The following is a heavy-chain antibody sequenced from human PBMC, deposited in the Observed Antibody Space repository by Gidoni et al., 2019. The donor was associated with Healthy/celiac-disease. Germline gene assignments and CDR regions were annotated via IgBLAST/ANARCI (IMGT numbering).Heavy chain of an antibody. Sequence: EVQLVESGRGLVQPGGSLRLSCAASGFTVSRYYLGWVRQAPGKGLEWVSVIYSGGSTYYADSVKGRFTISRDNSKNTLYLQMNSLRAEDTAVYYCARGRLELLWFGELLTGMDVWGQGTTVTVSS. V-gene: IGHV3-66*02. J-gene: IGHJ6*02. CDR3: ARGRLELLWFGELLTGMDV. D-gene: IGHD3-10*01. CDR2: IYSGGST. CDR1: GFTVSRYY.